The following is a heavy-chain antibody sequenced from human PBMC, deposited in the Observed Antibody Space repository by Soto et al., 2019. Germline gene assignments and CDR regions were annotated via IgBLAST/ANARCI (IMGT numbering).Heavy chain of an antibody. V-gene: IGHV3-64*01. CDR3: ARRDGYNFDY. CDR1: GFTCSSYA. CDR2: ISSNGGST. Sequence: EVQLVESGGGLVQPGGSLRLSCAASGFTCSSYAMHWVRQAPGKGLEYVSAISSNGGSTYYANSVKGRFTISRDNSKNTLYLQMGSLRAEDMAVYYCARRDGYNFDYWGQGTLVTVSS. D-gene: IGHD5-12*01. J-gene: IGHJ4*02.